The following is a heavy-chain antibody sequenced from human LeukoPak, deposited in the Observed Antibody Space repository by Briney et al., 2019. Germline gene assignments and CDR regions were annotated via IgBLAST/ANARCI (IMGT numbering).Heavy chain of an antibody. J-gene: IGHJ6*04. V-gene: IGHV4-34*01. D-gene: IGHD2-15*01. CDR2: INHSGST. CDR1: GGSFSGYY. Sequence: SETLSLTCAVYGGSFSGYYWSWIRQPPGKGLEWIGEINHSGSTNYNLSLKSRVTISVDTSKNQFSLKLSSVTAADTAVYYCASATLRCSGGSCYEMDVWGKGTTVTVSS. CDR3: ASATLRCSGGSCYEMDV.